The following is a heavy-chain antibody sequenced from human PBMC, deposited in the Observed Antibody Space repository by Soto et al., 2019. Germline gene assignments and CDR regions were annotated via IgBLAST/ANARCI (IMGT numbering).Heavy chain of an antibody. Sequence: GGSLRLSCAASGFTFSSHAMTWVRQAPGKGLEWVATVSSGGGATYYAESVKGRFTVSRSNSKNTVSLHMDSLRADDTARYYCARDRLGFGDLDSWGPGTLVTVSS. V-gene: IGHV3-23*01. CDR2: VSSGGGAT. CDR1: GFTFSSHA. D-gene: IGHD3-10*01. J-gene: IGHJ4*02. CDR3: ARDRLGFGDLDS.